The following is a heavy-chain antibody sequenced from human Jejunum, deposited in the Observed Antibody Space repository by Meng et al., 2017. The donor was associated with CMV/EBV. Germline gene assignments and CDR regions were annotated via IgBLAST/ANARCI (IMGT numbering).Heavy chain of an antibody. CDR3: TRLSSEQQLVEGSFDY. J-gene: IGHJ4*02. CDR2: IRCKTLGYAT. V-gene: IGHV3-73*01. Sequence: SRFSGAAMHWVRQATGKGLEWVGLIRCKTLGYATAYAASVNGRFTISRDDSTNTAYLQMNSLKAADTAVYYCTRLSSEQQLVEGSFDYWGQGTLVTV. D-gene: IGHD6-13*01. CDR1: SRFSGAA.